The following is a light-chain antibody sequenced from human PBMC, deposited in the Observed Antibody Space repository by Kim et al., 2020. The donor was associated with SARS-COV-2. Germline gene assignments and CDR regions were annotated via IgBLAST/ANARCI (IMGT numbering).Light chain of an antibody. CDR3: QQYGSSPLT. CDR2: GAS. CDR1: QSFSSSY. J-gene: IGKJ4*01. Sequence: CSGKSATLSCSASQSFSSSYLAWYQQKPGQAPRLLIYGASSRATGIPDWFSGSGSRLYFSLTISRLGPEDFAVYYCQQYGSSPLTFGGGTKVDIK. V-gene: IGKV3-20*01.